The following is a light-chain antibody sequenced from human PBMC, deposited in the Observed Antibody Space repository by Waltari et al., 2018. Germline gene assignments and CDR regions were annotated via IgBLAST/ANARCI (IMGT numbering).Light chain of an antibody. CDR1: SSNIGTNS. CDR3: ATWDDHLTGPL. CDR2: KND. V-gene: IGLV1-47*01. J-gene: IGLJ3*02. Sequence: QSVLTQPPSASATPGQRVTISCSGTSSNIGTNSVSWYQQLPGTAPKLLIFKNDQRPSGVPDRFSGSKSATSASLAITGLRLEDEAYYYCATWDDHLTGPLFGGGTELTVL.